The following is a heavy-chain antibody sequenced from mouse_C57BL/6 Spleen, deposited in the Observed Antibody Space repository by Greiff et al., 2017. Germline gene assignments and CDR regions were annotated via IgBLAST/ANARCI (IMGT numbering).Heavy chain of an antibody. V-gene: IGHV3-6*01. Sequence: EVKLQESGPGLVKPSQSLSLTCSVTGYSITSGYYWNWIRQFPGNKLEWMGYISYDGSNNYNPSLKNRISITRDTSKNQFFLKLNSVTTEDTATYYCATYYSKGDYFDYWGQGTTLTVSS. D-gene: IGHD2-5*01. CDR2: ISYDGSN. CDR1: GYSITSGYY. J-gene: IGHJ2*01. CDR3: ATYYSKGDYFDY.